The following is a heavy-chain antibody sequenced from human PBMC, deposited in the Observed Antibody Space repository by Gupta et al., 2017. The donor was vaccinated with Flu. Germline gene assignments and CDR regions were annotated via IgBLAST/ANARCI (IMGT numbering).Heavy chain of an antibody. D-gene: IGHD6-6*01. V-gene: IGHV3-23*01. Sequence: EVRRLESGGGLVQPGGSLRLFCAASGFVFPGVAMSWVRQAPGKGLEWVSAISGSGGSTYYADSVKGRFTISRDNSKNTLYLQMNSLRAEDTAVYYCAKSSSDSSSDYWGQGTLVTVSS. CDR2: ISGSGGST. CDR3: AKSSSDSSSDY. J-gene: IGHJ4*02. CDR1: GFVFPGVA.